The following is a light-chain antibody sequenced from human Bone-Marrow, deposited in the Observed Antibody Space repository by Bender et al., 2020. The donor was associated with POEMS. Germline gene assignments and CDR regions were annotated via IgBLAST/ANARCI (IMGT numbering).Light chain of an antibody. CDR2: TNN. J-gene: IGLJ3*02. CDR1: SSNIGRNS. V-gene: IGLV1-44*01. Sequence: QSVLNQPPSASGTPGQRVTISCSGSSSNIGRNSVSWYQVVPGTAPKLLMYTNNERPSGVPARFSGSKSGSSASLAVSGLQSEDEADYFCGVWDDGLKAWVFGGGTRLTVL. CDR3: GVWDDGLKAWV.